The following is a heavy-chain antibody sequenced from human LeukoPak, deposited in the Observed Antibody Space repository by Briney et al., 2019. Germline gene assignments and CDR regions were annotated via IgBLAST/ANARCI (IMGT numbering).Heavy chain of an antibody. CDR3: VRDAGYNWNLEGLLEY. J-gene: IGHJ4*02. Sequence: GGSLRLSCAASGFTFDDYAMHWVRQAPGKGLEWVSGLSWNGGSIAYADSVKGRFTISRDNAKNSLYLQMNSLRADDTAVYYCVRDAGYNWNLEGLLEYWGQGTLVTVSS. CDR2: LSWNGGSI. D-gene: IGHD1-7*01. CDR1: GFTFDDYA. V-gene: IGHV3-9*01.